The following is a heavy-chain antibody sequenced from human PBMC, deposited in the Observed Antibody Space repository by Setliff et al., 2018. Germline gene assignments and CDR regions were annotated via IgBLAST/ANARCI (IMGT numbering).Heavy chain of an antibody. D-gene: IGHD1-26*01. V-gene: IGHV4-61*01. Sequence: SETLSLTCTVSGGSLSIGNYHWNWIRQSPGKGLEWIGYKSNRGDTNSNPSLRSRLTMSVDTSRNQFSLNLTSVTAADTALYFCARDNPILGATDYWGQGTLVTVSS. CDR3: ARDNPILGATDY. CDR1: GGSLSIGNYH. J-gene: IGHJ4*02. CDR2: KSNRGDT.